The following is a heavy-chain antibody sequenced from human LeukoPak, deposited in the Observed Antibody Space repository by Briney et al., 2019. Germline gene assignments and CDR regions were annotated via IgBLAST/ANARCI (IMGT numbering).Heavy chain of an antibody. CDR1: GGTLSSYA. J-gene: IGHJ5*02. D-gene: IGHD3-10*01. Sequence: SVKVSCKASGGTLSSYAISWVRQAPGQGLEWMGGIIPIFGTADYAQKFQGRVTINADESTTTAYVELSSLRSEDTAVYYCARGGRGGSGSYSLFDRWGQGTLVTVSS. V-gene: IGHV1-69*01. CDR2: IIPIFGTA. CDR3: ARGGRGGSGSYSLFDR.